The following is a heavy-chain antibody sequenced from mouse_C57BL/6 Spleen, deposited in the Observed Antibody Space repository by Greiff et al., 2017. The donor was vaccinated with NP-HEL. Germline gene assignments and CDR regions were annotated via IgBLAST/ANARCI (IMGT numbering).Heavy chain of an antibody. CDR1: GYTFTSYW. V-gene: IGHV1-69*01. CDR3: ARKESSYYYAMDY. J-gene: IGHJ4*01. CDR2: IDPSDSYT. Sequence: QVHVKQPGAELVMPGASVKLSCKASGYTFTSYWMHWVKQRPGQGLEWIGEIDPSDSYTNYNQKFKGKSTLTVDKSSSTAYMQLSSLTSEDSAVYYCARKESSYYYAMDYWGQGTSVTVSS.